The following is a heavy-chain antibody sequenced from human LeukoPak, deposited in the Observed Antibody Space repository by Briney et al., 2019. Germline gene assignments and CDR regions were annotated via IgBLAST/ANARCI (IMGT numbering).Heavy chain of an antibody. CDR3: ARASGGDYGSGSYYKTFDY. V-gene: IGHV4-34*01. D-gene: IGHD3-10*01. Sequence: SETLSLTCAVYGGSFSGYYWSWIRQPPGKGLEWIGEINHSGSTNYNPSLKSRVTISVDTSENQFSLKLSSVTAADTAVYYCARASGGDYGSGSYYKTFDYWGQGTLVTVSS. CDR2: INHSGST. CDR1: GGSFSGYY. J-gene: IGHJ4*02.